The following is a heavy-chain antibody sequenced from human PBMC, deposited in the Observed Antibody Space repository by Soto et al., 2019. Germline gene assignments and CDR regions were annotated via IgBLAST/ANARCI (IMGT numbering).Heavy chain of an antibody. CDR3: ARASPHDGSGFDY. V-gene: IGHV3-21*01. Sequence: GSLGLSCAASGFTFSSYSMNWVRQAPGKGLEWVSSISSSSSYIYYADSVKGRFTISRDNAKNSLYLQMNSLRAEDTAVYYCARASPHDGSGFDYWGQGTPVTVSS. D-gene: IGHD3-22*01. CDR2: ISSSSSYI. J-gene: IGHJ4*02. CDR1: GFTFSSYS.